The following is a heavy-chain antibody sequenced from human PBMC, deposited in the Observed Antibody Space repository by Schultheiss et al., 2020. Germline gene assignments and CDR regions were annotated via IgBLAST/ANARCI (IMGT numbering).Heavy chain of an antibody. CDR1: GGSISSSSYY. V-gene: IGHV4-39*01. CDR3: AGLLRPDSPASLYYYYYGMDV. CDR2: IYYSGST. Sequence: SETLSLTCTVSGGSISSSSYYWGWIRQPPGKGLEWIGSIYYSGSTYYNPSLKSRVTISVDTSKNQFSLKLSSVTAADTAVYYCAGLLRPDSPASLYYYYYGMDVWGQGTTVTVSS. J-gene: IGHJ6*02. D-gene: IGHD3-16*01.